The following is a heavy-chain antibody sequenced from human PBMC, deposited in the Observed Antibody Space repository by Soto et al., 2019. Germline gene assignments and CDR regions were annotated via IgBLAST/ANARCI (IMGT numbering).Heavy chain of an antibody. J-gene: IGHJ4*02. CDR2: ISNSGDRT. V-gene: IGHV3-23*01. CDR1: GFTFSNYD. D-gene: IGHD6-19*01. Sequence: EVQLLESGGGLVQPGGSLRLSCAASGFTFSNYDMCWVRQAPGKGLEWVSGISNSGDRTYYADSVKGRFTISRDNSKNTLYLQMNSLRAEDTAIYYCAKDAPRRSRWYHFDYWGQGTLVTVSS. CDR3: AKDAPRRSRWYHFDY.